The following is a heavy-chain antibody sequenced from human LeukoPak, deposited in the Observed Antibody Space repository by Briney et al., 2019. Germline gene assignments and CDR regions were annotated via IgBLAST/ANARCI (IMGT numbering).Heavy chain of an antibody. V-gene: IGHV4-59*01. CDR2: IYYSGST. CDR3: ARYSWFGELLWGWFDP. CDR1: GGSISSYY. Sequence: PSETLSLTCTVSGGSISSYYWSWIRQPPGKGLEWIGYIYYSGSTNYNPSLKSRVTISVDTSKNQFSLKLSSVTAADTAVYYCARYSWFGELLWGWFDPWAQGTLVTVSS. J-gene: IGHJ5*02. D-gene: IGHD3-10*01.